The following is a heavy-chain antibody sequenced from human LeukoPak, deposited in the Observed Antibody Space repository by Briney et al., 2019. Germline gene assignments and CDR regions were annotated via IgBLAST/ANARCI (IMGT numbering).Heavy chain of an antibody. J-gene: IGHJ3*02. Sequence: PSGTLSLTCAVSGGSISSSNWWSWIRQPPGKGLEWIGEIYHSGSTNYNPSLKSRVTISVDTSKNQFSLKLSSVTAADTAVYYCARHKGQRPYSSRPNAFDIWGQGTMVTVSS. CDR3: ARHKGQRPYSSRPNAFDI. D-gene: IGHD6-13*01. CDR1: GGSISSSNW. V-gene: IGHV4-4*02. CDR2: IYHSGST.